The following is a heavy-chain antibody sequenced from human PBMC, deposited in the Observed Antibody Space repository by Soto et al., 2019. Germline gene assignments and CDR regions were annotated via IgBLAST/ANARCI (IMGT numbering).Heavy chain of an antibody. CDR3: ARDQGGGSCYSCYYFAMDV. Sequence: EVQLVESGGGLVQPGGSLRLSCAASGFYFSDYNMNWVRQAPGKGLEWVSYISSSGSTKYYADSVKGRFTISRDNAKKSLYLEMNSPGAEDTAVYYCARDQGGGSCYSCYYFAMDVWGPGTTVTVSS. CDR1: GFYFSDYN. J-gene: IGHJ6*02. CDR2: ISSSGSTK. V-gene: IGHV3-48*01. D-gene: IGHD2-15*01.